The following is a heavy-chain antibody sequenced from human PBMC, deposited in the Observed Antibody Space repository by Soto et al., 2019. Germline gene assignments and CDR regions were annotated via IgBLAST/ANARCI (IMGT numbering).Heavy chain of an antibody. CDR3: ARELRIAVAGTGYYYYYYMDV. V-gene: IGHV6-1*01. Sequence: SQTLSLTCAISGDSVSSNSAAWNWIRQSPSRGLEWLGRTYYRSKWYNDYAVSVKSRITINPDTSKNQFSLQLNSVTPEDTAVYYCARELRIAVAGTGYYYYYYMDVWGKGTTVTVSS. J-gene: IGHJ6*03. D-gene: IGHD6-19*01. CDR1: GDSVSSNSAA. CDR2: TYYRSKWYN.